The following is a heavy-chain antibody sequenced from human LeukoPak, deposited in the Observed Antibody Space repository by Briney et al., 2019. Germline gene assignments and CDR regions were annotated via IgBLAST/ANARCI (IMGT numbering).Heavy chain of an antibody. CDR1: GYSFTSYW. J-gene: IGHJ4*02. Sequence: GESLKISCKGSGYSFTSYWIGWVRQMPGKGLEWMGIIYPGDSDTRYSPSFQGQVTISADKSIGTAYLQWSSLKASDTAMYYCARLTMVRGVITPSDYWGQGTLVTVSS. V-gene: IGHV5-51*01. CDR3: ARLTMVRGVITPSDY. CDR2: IYPGDSDT. D-gene: IGHD3-10*01.